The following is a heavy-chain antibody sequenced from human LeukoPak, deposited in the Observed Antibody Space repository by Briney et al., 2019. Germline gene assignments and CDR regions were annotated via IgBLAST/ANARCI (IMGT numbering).Heavy chain of an antibody. CDR1: GFTFSSYS. J-gene: IGHJ4*02. D-gene: IGHD5-12*01. CDR3: AKGRGYSGYDFLYYFDY. Sequence: GGSLRLSCAASGFTFSSYSMNWVRQAPGKGLEWVSAISGSGGSTYYADSVKGRFTISRDNSKNTLYLQMNSLRAEDTAVYYCAKGRGYSGYDFLYYFDYWGQGTLVTVSS. V-gene: IGHV3-23*01. CDR2: ISGSGGST.